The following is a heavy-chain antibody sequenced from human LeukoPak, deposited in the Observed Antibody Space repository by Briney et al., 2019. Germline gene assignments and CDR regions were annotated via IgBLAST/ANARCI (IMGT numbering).Heavy chain of an antibody. Sequence: GGSLRLSCAASGFTVSSNYMSWVRQAPGKGLEWVSVIYSGGSTYYADSVKGRFTISRDNSKNTLYLQMNSLRAEDTAVYYCARDAMVRGVSYYGMDVWGQGTTVTVSS. D-gene: IGHD3-10*01. CDR3: ARDAMVRGVSYYGMDV. CDR2: IYSGGST. J-gene: IGHJ6*02. V-gene: IGHV3-53*01. CDR1: GFTVSSNY.